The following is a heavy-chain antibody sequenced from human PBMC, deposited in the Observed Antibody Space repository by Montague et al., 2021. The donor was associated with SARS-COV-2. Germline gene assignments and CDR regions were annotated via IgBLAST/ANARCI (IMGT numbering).Heavy chain of an antibody. Sequence: SLRLSCAASGFTFSSYAMHWVRQAPGKGLEWVAVISYDGSNKYYADSVKGRFTTSRDNSKNTLYLQMNSLRAEDTAVYYCARDEVPPYNWNDAGFYYYGMDVWGQGTTVTVSS. V-gene: IGHV3-30-3*01. CDR3: ARDEVPPYNWNDAGFYYYGMDV. CDR2: ISYDGSNK. J-gene: IGHJ6*02. D-gene: IGHD1-1*01. CDR1: GFTFSSYA.